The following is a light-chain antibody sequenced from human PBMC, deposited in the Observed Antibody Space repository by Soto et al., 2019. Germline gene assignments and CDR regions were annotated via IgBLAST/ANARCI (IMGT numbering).Light chain of an antibody. V-gene: IGKV1-5*03. CDR3: QHHNSYSAA. Sequence: QMALSPSTLTASVCAGVTITFRASQSISSWLAWYQQKPGKAPKLLIYKASSLESGVPSRFSGSGSGTEFTLTISSLQPDDFATYYCQHHNSYSAAFGQGTKVDIK. CDR1: QSISSW. CDR2: KAS. J-gene: IGKJ1*01.